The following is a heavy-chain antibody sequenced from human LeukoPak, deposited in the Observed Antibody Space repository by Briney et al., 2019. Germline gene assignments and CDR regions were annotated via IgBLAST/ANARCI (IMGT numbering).Heavy chain of an antibody. CDR2: ISGSGGST. D-gene: IGHD6-25*01. CDR1: GFTFSDYG. Sequence: PGGSLRLSCAASGFTFSDYGMHWVRQAPGKGLEWVSAISGSGGSTYYADSVKGRFTISRDNSKNTLYLQMNSLRAEDTAVYYCAKDRSGYYYYMDVWGKGTTVTVSS. V-gene: IGHV3-23*01. J-gene: IGHJ6*03. CDR3: AKDRSGYYYYMDV.